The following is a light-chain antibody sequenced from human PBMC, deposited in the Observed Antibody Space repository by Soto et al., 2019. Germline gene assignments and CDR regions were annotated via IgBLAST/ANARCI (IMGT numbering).Light chain of an antibody. CDR1: QSVSIS. CDR2: AAS. Sequence: EIVLTQSPGTLSLSPGERATLSCRASQSVSISLAWYQQKPGQAPRLLIFAASSRVSGIPDRFSGSGSGTDFTLTISRLEPEDFALYYCQYYDVSPMYTFGQGTKLEIK. V-gene: IGKV3-20*01. CDR3: QYYDVSPMYT. J-gene: IGKJ2*01.